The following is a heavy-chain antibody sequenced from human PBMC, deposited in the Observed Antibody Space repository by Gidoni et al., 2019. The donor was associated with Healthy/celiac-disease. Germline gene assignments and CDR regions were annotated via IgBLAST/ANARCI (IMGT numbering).Heavy chain of an antibody. CDR1: GYTFTGYY. J-gene: IGHJ4*02. CDR3: ARDPRGYSSGWYGFDY. Sequence: QVQLVQSGAEVKKPGASVKVSCKASGYTFTGYYMHWVRQAPGQGLEWMGWINPNSGGTNYAQKLQGRVTMTRDTSISTAYMELSRLRSDDTAVYYCARDPRGYSSGWYGFDYWGQGTLVTVSS. CDR2: INPNSGGT. D-gene: IGHD6-19*01. V-gene: IGHV1-2*02.